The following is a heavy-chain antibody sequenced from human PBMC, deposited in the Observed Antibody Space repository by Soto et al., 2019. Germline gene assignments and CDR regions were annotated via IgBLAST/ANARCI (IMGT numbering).Heavy chain of an antibody. J-gene: IGHJ3*02. V-gene: IGHV4-34*01. Sequence: SETLSLTCAVYGGCFSGYYWCRIRQPPGKKLEWIGEINHNGSTNYNPSLKSRVTISVDTSKNQFSLKLSSVTAADTAVYYCARVSSSSLSDAFDIWGQGTMVTVSS. CDR2: INHNGST. D-gene: IGHD6-6*01. CDR1: GGCFSGYY. CDR3: ARVSSSSLSDAFDI.